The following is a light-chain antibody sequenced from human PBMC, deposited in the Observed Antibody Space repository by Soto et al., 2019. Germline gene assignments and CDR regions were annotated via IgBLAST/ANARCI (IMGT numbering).Light chain of an antibody. J-gene: IGKJ1*01. CDR1: QYINTR. CDR3: QQYGSSSWT. V-gene: IGKV3-20*01. Sequence: EIVLTQSPATLSSFPGDRVTLSCRASQYINTRLAWYQQKRGQAPRFLIYGASSRATGIPDRFSGSGSGTDFTLTISRLEPEDFAVYYCQQYGSSSWTFGQGTKVDIK. CDR2: GAS.